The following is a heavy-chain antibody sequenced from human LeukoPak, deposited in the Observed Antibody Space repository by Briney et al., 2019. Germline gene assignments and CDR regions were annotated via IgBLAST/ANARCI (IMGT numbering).Heavy chain of an antibody. J-gene: IGHJ6*02. V-gene: IGHV1-18*01. Sequence: ASVKVSCKASGYTFTSYGISWVRQAPGQGLEWMGWISAYNGNTNYAQKLQGRVTMTTDTSTSTAYMELRSLRSDDTAVYYCARDGIVVVVAAPSSPNYYYYGMDVWGQGTTVTVSS. CDR2: ISAYNGNT. D-gene: IGHD2-15*01. CDR3: ARDGIVVVVAAPSSPNYYYYGMDV. CDR1: GYTFTSYG.